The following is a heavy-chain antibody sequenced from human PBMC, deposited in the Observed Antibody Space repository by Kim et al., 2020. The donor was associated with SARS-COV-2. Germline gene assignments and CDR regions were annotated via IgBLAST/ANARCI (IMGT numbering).Heavy chain of an antibody. CDR1: GGSISSGSYY. V-gene: IGHV4-61*02. D-gene: IGHD5-18*01. Sequence: SETLSLTCTVSGGSISSGSYYWSWIRQPAGKGLEWIGRIYTSGSTNYNPSLKSRVTISVDTSKNQFSLKLSSVTAADTAVYYCARSAMVTEVWFDPWGQGTLVTVSS. J-gene: IGHJ5*02. CDR2: IYTSGST. CDR3: ARSAMVTEVWFDP.